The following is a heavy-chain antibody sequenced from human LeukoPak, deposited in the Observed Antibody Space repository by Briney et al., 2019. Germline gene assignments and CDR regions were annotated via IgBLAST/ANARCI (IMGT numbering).Heavy chain of an antibody. CDR2: INNDGRRT. J-gene: IGHJ4*02. D-gene: IGHD3-9*01. Sequence: GYLRLSCAASGFTFSRYWMHWVRQAPGRGLVWVSRINNDGRRTDYADSVKGRFTISRDNAKNTLYLQMNSLGAEDTAVYYCASDFTGYDDYWGQGTLVSVSS. CDR3: ASDFTGYDDY. V-gene: IGHV3-74*01. CDR1: GFTFSRYW.